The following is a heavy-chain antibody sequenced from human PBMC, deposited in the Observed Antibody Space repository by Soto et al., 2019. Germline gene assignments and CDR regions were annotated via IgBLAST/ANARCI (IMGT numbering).Heavy chain of an antibody. CDR1: GGSISSGGYY. J-gene: IGHJ4*02. V-gene: IGHV4-31*03. CDR2: TYYSGST. D-gene: IGHD4-17*01. CDR3: ARDHRDYGADN. Sequence: SETLSLTCTVSGGSISSGGYYWSWIRQHPGKGLEWIGYTYYSGSTYYNPSLKSRVTISVDTSKNQFSLKLSSVTAADTAVYYCARDHRDYGADNWGQGTLVTVSS.